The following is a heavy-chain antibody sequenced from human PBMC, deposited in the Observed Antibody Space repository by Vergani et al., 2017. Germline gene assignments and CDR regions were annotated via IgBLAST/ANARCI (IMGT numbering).Heavy chain of an antibody. Sequence: QVQLQQWGAGLLKPSETLSLTCAVYGGSFSGYYWSWIRQPPGKGLEWIGEINHSGSTNYNPSLKSRVTISVDTSKNQFSLKLSSVTAADTAVYYCARSGGTYYFDYWGQGTLFTVSS. J-gene: IGHJ4*02. D-gene: IGHD3-10*01. CDR2: INHSGST. CDR3: ARSGGTYYFDY. V-gene: IGHV4-34*01. CDR1: GGSFSGYY.